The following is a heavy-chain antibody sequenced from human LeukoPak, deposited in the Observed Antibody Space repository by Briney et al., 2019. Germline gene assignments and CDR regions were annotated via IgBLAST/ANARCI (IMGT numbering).Heavy chain of an antibody. Sequence: PGGSLRLSCTASAFAFSNHAMSWVRQAPGKGLEWVSSISISGGTTYYADSVKGRFTISRENSKSTLYLQMNNLRADDTAVYYCARDRSYFDYWGQGALVTASS. J-gene: IGHJ4*02. CDR2: ISISGGTT. V-gene: IGHV3-23*01. CDR3: ARDRSYFDY. CDR1: AFAFSNHA.